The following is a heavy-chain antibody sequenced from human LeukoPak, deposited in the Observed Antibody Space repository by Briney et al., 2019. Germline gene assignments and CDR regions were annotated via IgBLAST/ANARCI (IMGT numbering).Heavy chain of an antibody. CDR2: IYYSGST. CDR1: GGSISSYY. Sequence: SETLSLTCTVSGGSISSYYWSWIRQPPGKGLEWIGYIYYSGSTNYNPSLKSRVTISVDTSKNQFSLKLSSVTAADTAVYYCARGRTGDSPSHYYYYMDVWGKGTTVTVSS. CDR3: ARGRTGDSPSHYYYYMDV. J-gene: IGHJ6*03. D-gene: IGHD7-27*01. V-gene: IGHV4-59*01.